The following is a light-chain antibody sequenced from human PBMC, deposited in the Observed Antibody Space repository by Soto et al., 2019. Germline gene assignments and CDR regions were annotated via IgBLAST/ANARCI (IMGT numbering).Light chain of an antibody. CDR2: DAS. CDR3: QHYGSSPRT. V-gene: IGKV3-20*01. J-gene: IGKJ1*01. Sequence: EIVLTQSPGTLSLSPGERATLSCRATERVVSRFFAWYQLKPGQAPRLLIYDASIRATCISDRFSGSGSGTDFTLTISRLDPKSFAVYYCQHYGSSPRTFGQETKVDLK. CDR1: ERVVSRF.